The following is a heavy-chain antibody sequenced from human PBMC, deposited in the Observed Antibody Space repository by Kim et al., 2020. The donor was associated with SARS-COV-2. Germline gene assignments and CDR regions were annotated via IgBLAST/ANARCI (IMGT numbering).Heavy chain of an antibody. J-gene: IGHJ4*02. D-gene: IGHD3-16*01. V-gene: IGHV4-59*13. Sequence: SETLSLTCTVSGASISSYYWSWIRQPPGKGLEWIGYIYYSGSTNYNPSLKSRVTISVDTSKNQFSLKLSSVTAADTAVYYCARGGGWLQDSGQGTLVTVS. CDR2: IYYSGST. CDR3: ARGGGWLQD. CDR1: GASISSYY.